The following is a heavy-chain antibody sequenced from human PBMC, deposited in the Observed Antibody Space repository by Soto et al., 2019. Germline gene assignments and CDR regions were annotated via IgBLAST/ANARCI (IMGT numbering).Heavy chain of an antibody. CDR1: GYSFFSYY. CDR2: FLASGGNT. Sequence: VASVKVSCKASGYSFFSYYIHWVRQAPGQGLEWMGRFLASGGNTDYAQRFRGRVSMTRDTSTTNTVSLELTSLTSDDTAVDYCARGGATIFGVNDSGGQGTRVTVSS. V-gene: IGHV1-46*01. J-gene: IGHJ4*02. D-gene: IGHD3-3*02. CDR3: ARGGATIFGVNDS.